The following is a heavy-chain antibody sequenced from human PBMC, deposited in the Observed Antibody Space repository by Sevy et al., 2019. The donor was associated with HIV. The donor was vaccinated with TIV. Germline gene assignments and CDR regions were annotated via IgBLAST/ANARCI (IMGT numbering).Heavy chain of an antibody. CDR1: GYSLTKLA. CDR2: FDPEDGDPEDGKT. Sequence: ASVKVSCKVSGYSLTKLAMHWVRQAPGKGPEWLGTFDPEDGDPEDGKTIYAQKFQDRVIMTEDTSTDTAYMELSSLTSEDTAMYHCATTKDYYDSSGYPFDDWGQGTLVTVSS. J-gene: IGHJ4*02. V-gene: IGHV1-24*01. CDR3: ATTKDYYDSSGYPFDD. D-gene: IGHD3-22*01.